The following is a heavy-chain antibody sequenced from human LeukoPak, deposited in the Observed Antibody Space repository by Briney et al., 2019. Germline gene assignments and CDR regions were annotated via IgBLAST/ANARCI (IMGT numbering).Heavy chain of an antibody. J-gene: IGHJ4*02. Sequence: GGSLRLSCAASGFTFRNYWMHWVRQAPGKGLEWVAVIWYDDKYYVDSVKGRFTISRDNSKNTLYLQMNSLRAEDTAVYYCAKPTRGSGSFLIDYWGQGTLVTVSS. CDR3: AKPTRGSGSFLIDY. CDR2: IWYDDK. V-gene: IGHV3-33*06. D-gene: IGHD1-26*01. CDR1: GFTFRNYW.